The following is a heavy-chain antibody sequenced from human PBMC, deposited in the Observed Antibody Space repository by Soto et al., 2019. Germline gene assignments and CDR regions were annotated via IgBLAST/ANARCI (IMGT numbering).Heavy chain of an antibody. J-gene: IGHJ4*02. CDR3: ARGSGSTFDY. CDR1: GGSISGYY. V-gene: IGHV4-59*01. D-gene: IGHD3-10*01. CDR2: VYYSGNT. Sequence: PSETLSLTCTVSGGSISGYYWSWIRRPPGKGLEFIGNVYYSGNTNYNPSLKSRVTMSVDTSKNQFSLKLRSVTAADTAVYYCARGSGSTFDYWGQGTRVTVS.